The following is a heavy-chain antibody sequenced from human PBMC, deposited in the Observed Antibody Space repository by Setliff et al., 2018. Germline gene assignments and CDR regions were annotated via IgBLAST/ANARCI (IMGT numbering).Heavy chain of an antibody. V-gene: IGHV4-61*09. D-gene: IGHD1-1*01. CDR2: IYTSGST. CDR3: ARGVRTGHLDS. CDR1: GGSISSGRDY. J-gene: IGHJ4*02. Sequence: SETLSLTCSVSGGSISSGRDYCNWIRQAAGKGLAWLGHIYTSGSTKYSPSLESRVTISVDNAKNQFSLNLNSVTVADTAVYSCARGVRTGHLDSWGQGTLVTVSS.